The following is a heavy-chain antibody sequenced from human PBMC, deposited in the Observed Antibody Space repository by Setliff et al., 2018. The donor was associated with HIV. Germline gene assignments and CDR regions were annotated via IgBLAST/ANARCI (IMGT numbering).Heavy chain of an antibody. CDR3: ARSVIGYYYYGMDV. CDR2: ISYDGGNE. D-gene: IGHD3-10*01. Sequence: PGGSLRLSCAASGFIFSSYAMHWVRQAPGKGLEWVALISYDGGNEYYADSVKGRFTISRDNSKNTLYLQMNSLRAEDTAVYYCARSVIGYYYYGMDVWGQGTLVTVSS. CDR1: GFIFSSYA. V-gene: IGHV3-30*04. J-gene: IGHJ6*02.